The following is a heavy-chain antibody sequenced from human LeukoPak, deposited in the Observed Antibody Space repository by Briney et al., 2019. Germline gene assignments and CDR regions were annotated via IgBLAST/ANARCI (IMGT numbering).Heavy chain of an antibody. D-gene: IGHD1-26*01. Sequence: GGSLRLSCAASGFTFSGSAMHWVRQASGKGLEWVGRIRSKANSYATTYAASVKGRFTISRDDSKNTANLQMNSLKTEDTAVYYCSRRYNGTTDWGQGTLVTVPS. CDR1: GFTFSGSA. CDR3: SRRYNGTTD. V-gene: IGHV3-73*01. CDR2: IRSKANSYAT. J-gene: IGHJ4*02.